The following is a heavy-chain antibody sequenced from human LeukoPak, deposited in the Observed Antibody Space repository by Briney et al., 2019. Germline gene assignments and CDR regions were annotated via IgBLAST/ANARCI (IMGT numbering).Heavy chain of an antibody. J-gene: IGHJ6*02. CDR2: ISSSSSTI. CDR1: GFTFNSYN. CDR3: ARDNGMDV. V-gene: IGHV3-48*01. Sequence: GGSLRLSCAASGFTFNSYNMNWVRQAPGKGLEWVSYISSSSSTIYYADSVKGRFTISRDDAQNSLYLQMNSLRAEDTAVYYCARDNGMDVWGQGTTVIVSS.